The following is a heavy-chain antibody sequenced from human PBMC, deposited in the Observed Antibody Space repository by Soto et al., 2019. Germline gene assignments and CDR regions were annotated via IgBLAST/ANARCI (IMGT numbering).Heavy chain of an antibody. J-gene: IGHJ4*02. CDR2: VSWNSGSI. V-gene: IGHV3-9*01. Sequence: QAGGSLRLSCAASGFIFDNHAMNWVRQAPGKGLEWVAGVSWNSGSIDYADSVKGRFTISRDNAKNSLYLQMNSLRAEDTAFYYCARDRCGGDCYSFDYWGQGTLVTVSS. CDR3: ARDRCGGDCYSFDY. CDR1: GFIFDNHA. D-gene: IGHD2-21*02.